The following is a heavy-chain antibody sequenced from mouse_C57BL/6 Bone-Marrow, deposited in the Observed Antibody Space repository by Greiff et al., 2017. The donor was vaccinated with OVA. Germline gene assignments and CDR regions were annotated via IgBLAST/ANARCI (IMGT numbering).Heavy chain of an antibody. CDR1: GFTFSDYG. J-gene: IGHJ2*01. V-gene: IGHV5-17*01. CDR3: ARGSNYGTYYFDY. Sequence: EVMLVESGGGLVKPGGSLKLSCAASGFTFSDYGMHWVRQAPEKGLEWVAYISSGSSTIYYADTVKGRFTISRDNAKNTLFLQMTSLRSEDTAMYYCARGSNYGTYYFDYWGQGTTLTVSS. D-gene: IGHD2-5*01. CDR2: ISSGSSTI.